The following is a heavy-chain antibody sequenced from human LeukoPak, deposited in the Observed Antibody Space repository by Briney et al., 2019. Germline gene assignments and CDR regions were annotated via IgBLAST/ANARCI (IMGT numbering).Heavy chain of an antibody. CDR2: ISGSGGST. J-gene: IGHJ4*02. CDR3: ARGRWLQSYYLDY. V-gene: IGHV3-23*01. D-gene: IGHD5-24*01. CDR1: VFTFSGSA. Sequence: GGSLKLSCAASVFTFSGSAMHWVRQAPWKGLEWVSAISGSGGSTYYADSVKGRFTISRDNSKNTLYLQMNSLRAEDTAVYYCARGRWLQSYYLDYWGQGTLVTVSS.